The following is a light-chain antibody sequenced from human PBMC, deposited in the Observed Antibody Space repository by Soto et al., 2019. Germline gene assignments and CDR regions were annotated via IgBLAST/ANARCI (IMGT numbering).Light chain of an antibody. CDR1: QSVLSK. Sequence: EIVMTQSQSTLSVSPGQRATLSCRASQSVLSKLAWYQQKPGQAPRLLXYSVADRATGIPDRFRGSGSGTDFTLTISRLEPEDFAVYYCHQYGSSLPVTFGQGTRLEIK. CDR3: HQYGSSLPVT. V-gene: IGKV3-20*01. CDR2: SVA. J-gene: IGKJ5*01.